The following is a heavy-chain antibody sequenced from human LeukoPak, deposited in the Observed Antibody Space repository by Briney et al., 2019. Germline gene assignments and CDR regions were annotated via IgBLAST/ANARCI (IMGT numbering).Heavy chain of an antibody. CDR1: GGSISSSSYY. Sequence: SETLSLTCTVSGGSISSSSYYWGWIRQPPGKGLEWIGSIYYSGSTYYNPSLKGRVTISVDTSKNQFSLKLSSVTAADTAVYYCATLYYYGSGSYYNDYWGQGTPVTVSS. J-gene: IGHJ4*02. CDR2: IYYSGST. CDR3: ATLYYYGSGSYYNDY. D-gene: IGHD3-10*01. V-gene: IGHV4-39*01.